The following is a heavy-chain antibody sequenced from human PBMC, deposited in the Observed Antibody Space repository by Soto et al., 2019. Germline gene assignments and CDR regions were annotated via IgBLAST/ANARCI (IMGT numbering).Heavy chain of an antibody. J-gene: IGHJ3*02. Sequence: ASVKVSCKASGYTFTSYGISWVRQAPGQGLEWMGWINPNSGGTNYAQKFQGWVTMTRDTSISTAYMELSRLRSDDTAVYYCARVGYSSSWYVAFDIWGQGTMVTVSS. D-gene: IGHD6-13*01. CDR2: INPNSGGT. CDR1: GYTFTSYG. V-gene: IGHV1-2*04. CDR3: ARVGYSSSWYVAFDI.